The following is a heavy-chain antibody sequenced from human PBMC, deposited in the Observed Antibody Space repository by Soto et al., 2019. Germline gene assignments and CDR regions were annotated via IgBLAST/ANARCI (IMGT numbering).Heavy chain of an antibody. V-gene: IGHV3-23*01. CDR2: ISGSGGST. Sequence: GGSLRLSCAASGFTFSSYAMSWVRQAPGKGLEWVSAISGSGGSTYYADSVKGRFTISRDNSKNTLYLQMKSLRAEDTAVYYCAKDQSVTIFGVVISGNDYWGQGTLVTVSS. D-gene: IGHD3-3*01. CDR1: GFTFSSYA. CDR3: AKDQSVTIFGVVISGNDY. J-gene: IGHJ4*02.